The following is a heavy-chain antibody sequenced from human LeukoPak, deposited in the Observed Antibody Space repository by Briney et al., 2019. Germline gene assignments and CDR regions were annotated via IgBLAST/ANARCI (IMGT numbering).Heavy chain of an antibody. CDR3: ARDHSQQLADFDY. D-gene: IGHD6-13*01. J-gene: IGHJ4*02. V-gene: IGHV3-21*01. CDR2: ISSSSSYI. CDR1: GFTFSSYS. Sequence: GGSLRLSCAASGFTFSSYSMNWVRQAPGKGLEWVSSISSSSSYIYYADSVKGRFTISRDNAKNSLYLQMNSLRAEDTAVYYCARDHSQQLADFDYWGQGTLVIVSS.